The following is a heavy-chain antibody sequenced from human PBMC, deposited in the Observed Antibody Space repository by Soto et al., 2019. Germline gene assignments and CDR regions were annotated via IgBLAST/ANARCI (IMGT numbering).Heavy chain of an antibody. CDR1: GYTFTGYY. Sequence: ASVKVSCKASGYTFTGYYMHWVRQAPGQGLEWMGWINPNSGGTNYAQKFQGWVTMTRDTSISTAYMELSRLRSDDTAVYYCARALTIFGVDFDYWGQGTLVTVSS. D-gene: IGHD3-3*01. V-gene: IGHV1-2*04. CDR3: ARALTIFGVDFDY. CDR2: INPNSGGT. J-gene: IGHJ4*02.